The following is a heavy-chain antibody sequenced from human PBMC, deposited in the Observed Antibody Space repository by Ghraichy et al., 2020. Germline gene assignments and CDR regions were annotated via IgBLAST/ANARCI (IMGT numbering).Heavy chain of an antibody. CDR1: GASITKTNYY. CDR2: ISYTGTS. D-gene: IGHD2-8*01. Sequence: SETLSLTCLVSGASITKTNYYWGWIRQPPGKGLEWLGSISYTGTSFYNPSLKSRLSISADMSENPFSLKLSSVTAADTAIYYCVKDGVLRRMYYFDYWGQGALVTVSS. J-gene: IGHJ4*02. CDR3: VKDGVLRRMYYFDY. V-gene: IGHV4-39*02.